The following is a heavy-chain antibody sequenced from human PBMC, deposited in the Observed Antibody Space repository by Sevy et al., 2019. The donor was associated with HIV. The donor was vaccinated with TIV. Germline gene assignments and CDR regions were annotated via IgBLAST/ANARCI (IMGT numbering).Heavy chain of an antibody. V-gene: IGHV3-21*01. CDR3: ASVPIIAEDGMYYFDY. CDR2: ISSDSGYI. Sequence: RGFLRLSCAASGFTFSSYTFNWVRQAPGKGLERVSSISSDSGYIYKADSVKGRFTISRDNAKNSLYLQMNSLRAEDTAVYYCASVPIIAEDGMYYFDYWGQGTLVSVSS. CDR1: GFTFSSYT. D-gene: IGHD6-13*01. J-gene: IGHJ4*02.